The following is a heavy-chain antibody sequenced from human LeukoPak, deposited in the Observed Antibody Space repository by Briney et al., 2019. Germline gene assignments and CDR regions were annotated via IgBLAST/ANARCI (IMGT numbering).Heavy chain of an antibody. CDR2: TYYSGSP. Sequence: SETLSLTCTVSGGSISTYYWNWIRQPPGKGLECIGYTYYSGSPSYNPSLRSRVTISVDTSKNQFSLKLSSVTAADTAVYYCARRLANSSGHRDAFDIWGQGTMVTVSS. CDR3: ARRLANSSGHRDAFDI. CDR1: GGSISTYY. V-gene: IGHV4-59*08. D-gene: IGHD6-19*01. J-gene: IGHJ3*02.